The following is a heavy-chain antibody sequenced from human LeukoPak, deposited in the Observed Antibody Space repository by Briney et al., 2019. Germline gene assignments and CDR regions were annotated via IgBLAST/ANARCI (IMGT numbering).Heavy chain of an antibody. D-gene: IGHD6-19*01. CDR1: GYTFTSYG. CDR2: ISPNSGNT. V-gene: IGHV1-8*02. CDR3: ARGRGSGHKENWFDP. J-gene: IGHJ5*02. Sequence: ASVKVSCKASGYTFTSYGINWVRQATGQGLEWMGLISPNSGNTGYTQKFQGRVTMTRNTSISTAYIELSSLRSEDTAVYYCARGRGSGHKENWFDPWGQGTLVTVSS.